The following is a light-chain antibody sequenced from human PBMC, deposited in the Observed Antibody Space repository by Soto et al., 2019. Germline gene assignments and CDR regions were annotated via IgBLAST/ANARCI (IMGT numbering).Light chain of an antibody. V-gene: IGLV2-23*01. CDR3: CSYAGSSTWV. J-gene: IGLJ3*02. CDR1: RNDVGGYSL. CDR2: GDN. Sequence: QSALTQPASVSASPGQSISISCSGTRNDVGGYSLVSWYQQQPDKAPKLMIYGDNKRPSGVSDRFSGSSSGNTASLTISGLQAEDEAEYYCCSYAGSSTWVFGGGTKLTVL.